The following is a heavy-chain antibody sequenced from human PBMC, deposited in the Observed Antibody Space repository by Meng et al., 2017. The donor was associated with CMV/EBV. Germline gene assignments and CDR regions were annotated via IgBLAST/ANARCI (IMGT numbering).Heavy chain of an antibody. CDR1: GFTFYSYP. CDR2: ISYDGANK. Sequence: GGSLRLSCAASGFTFYSYPMHWVRQAPGRGLEWVALISYDGANKYYADSVKGRFTISRDNAKNSLYLQMNSLRAEDTAVYYCARVYIAAAGVSDYWGQGTLVTVSS. V-gene: IGHV3-30*04. CDR3: ARVYIAAAGVSDY. D-gene: IGHD6-13*01. J-gene: IGHJ4*02.